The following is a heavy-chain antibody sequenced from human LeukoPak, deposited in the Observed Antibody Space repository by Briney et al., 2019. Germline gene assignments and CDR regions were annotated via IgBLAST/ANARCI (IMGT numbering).Heavy chain of an antibody. CDR2: INPNSGGT. CDR3: ARPVVPAAISWFDP. V-gene: IGHV1-2*02. CDR1: GYKFTDDY. D-gene: IGHD2-2*01. J-gene: IGHJ5*02. Sequence: ASVKVSCKASGYKFTDDYMHRVRQAPGQGLEWMGWINPNSGGTNYAQKFQGRVTMTRDTSISTAYMELSRLRSDDTAVYYCARPVVPAAISWFDPWGQGTLVTVSS.